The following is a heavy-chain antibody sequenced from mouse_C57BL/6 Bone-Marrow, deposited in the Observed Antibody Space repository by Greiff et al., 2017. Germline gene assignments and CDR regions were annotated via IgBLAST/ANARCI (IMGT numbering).Heavy chain of an antibody. D-gene: IGHD1-1*01. V-gene: IGHV3-8*01. Sequence: EVKLQVSGPGLAKPSQTLSLTCSVTGYSITSDYWNWIRKFPGNKLEYMGYIIYSGRTYYNPSPKSRISITRETSKNQYYLQLNSVTTENTTTYYCARWNYGSYYYAMDYWGQGTSVTVSS. J-gene: IGHJ4*01. CDR2: IIYSGRT. CDR3: ARWNYGSYYYAMDY. CDR1: GYSITSDY.